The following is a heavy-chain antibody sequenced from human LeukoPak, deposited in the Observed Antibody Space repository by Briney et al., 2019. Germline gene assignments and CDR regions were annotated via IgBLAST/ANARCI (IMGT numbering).Heavy chain of an antibody. CDR3: AKGWDTKSTSRSPFDY. V-gene: IGHV3-30*18. CDR1: GFSFSTYG. Sequence: GGSLRLSCAASGFSFSTYGMHGVRQAPGKGLEWVAVISYDGSNKYYADSVKGRFTISRDNSKNTLSLQMNSLRSEETAVYYCAKGWDTKSTSRSPFDYWGQGTLVTVSS. CDR2: ISYDGSNK. D-gene: IGHD1-26*01. J-gene: IGHJ4*02.